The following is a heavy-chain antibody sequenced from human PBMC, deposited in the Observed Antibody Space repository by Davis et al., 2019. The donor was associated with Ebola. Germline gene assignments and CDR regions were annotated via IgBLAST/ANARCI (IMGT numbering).Heavy chain of an antibody. V-gene: IGHV4-30-4*08. CDR1: GGPISSGAYY. D-gene: IGHD3-3*01. J-gene: IGHJ6*03. Sequence: PSEILSLTCTVSGGPISSGAYYWSWIRQPPGKGLEWIGYIYYSGSTYYNPSLKRRVPTSVDTSKNQFYLKLSSVTAADTAVYYCARGSYAFWSGYKGRYYYYYMDVWGKGTTVTVSS. CDR3: ARGSYAFWSGYKGRYYYYYMDV. CDR2: IYYSGST.